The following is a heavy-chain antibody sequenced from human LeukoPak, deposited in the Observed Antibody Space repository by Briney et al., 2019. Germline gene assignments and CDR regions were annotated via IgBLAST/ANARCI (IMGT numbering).Heavy chain of an antibody. V-gene: IGHV4-59*01. J-gene: IGHJ4*02. Sequence: SETLSLTCTVSGGSISSDYWSWIRQPPGKGLEWIGYIYYSGSTNYNPSLKSRVTISVDTSKNQFSLKLSSVTAADTAVYYCAGSVGGFDYWGQGTLVTVSS. CDR2: IYYSGST. CDR1: GGSISSDY. CDR3: AGSVGGFDY. D-gene: IGHD3-16*01.